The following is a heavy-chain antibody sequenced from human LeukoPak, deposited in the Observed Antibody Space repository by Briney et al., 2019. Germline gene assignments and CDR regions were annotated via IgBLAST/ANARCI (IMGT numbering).Heavy chain of an antibody. D-gene: IGHD2-21*02. V-gene: IGHV3-53*01. CDR2: IYSDNT. CDR1: GFTVSSNS. Sequence: GGSLRLSCTVSGFTVSSNSMSWVRQAPGKGLEWVSFIYSDNTHYSDSVKGRFTISRDNSKNTLYLQMNSLRAEDTAVYYCAKARRSYCGGDCEFDYWGQGTLVTVSS. CDR3: AKARRSYCGGDCEFDY. J-gene: IGHJ4*02.